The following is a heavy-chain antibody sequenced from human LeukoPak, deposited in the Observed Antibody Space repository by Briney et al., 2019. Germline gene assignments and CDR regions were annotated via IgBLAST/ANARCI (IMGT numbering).Heavy chain of an antibody. D-gene: IGHD3-16*02. V-gene: IGHV3-23*01. CDR2: ISGSGGNT. CDR3: AKTVSGSHSYQGGDY. Sequence: GGSLRLSCAASGFTFSSFAMSWVRQPPGKGLEWVSAISGSGGNTYYADSVKGRFTMSRDNSKNTLYLQMNSLRAEDTAVYFCAKTVSGSHSYQGGDYWGQGTLVTVST. J-gene: IGHJ4*02. CDR1: GFTFSSFA.